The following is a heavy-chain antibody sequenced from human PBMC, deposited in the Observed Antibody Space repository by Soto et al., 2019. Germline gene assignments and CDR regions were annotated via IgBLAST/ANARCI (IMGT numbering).Heavy chain of an antibody. J-gene: IGHJ6*02. D-gene: IGHD3-3*01. V-gene: IGHV3-21*01. CDR1: GFTFSSYS. CDR3: ARDRVLRFLEWLLSYYGMDV. Sequence: EVQLVESGGGLVKPGGSLRLSCAASGFTFSSYSMNRVRQAPGKGLEWVSSISSSSSYIYYADSVKGRFTISRDNAKNSLYLQMNSLRAEDTAVYYCARDRVLRFLEWLLSYYGMDVWGQGTTVTVSS. CDR2: ISSSSSYI.